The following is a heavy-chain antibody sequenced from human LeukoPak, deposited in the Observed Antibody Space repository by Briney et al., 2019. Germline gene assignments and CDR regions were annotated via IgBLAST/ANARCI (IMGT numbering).Heavy chain of an antibody. CDR3: AIGYYGSGSYDY. CDR2: INPNSGGT. V-gene: IGHV1-2*04. D-gene: IGHD3-10*01. J-gene: IGHJ4*02. Sequence: ASVKVSCKASGYTFTGYYMHWVRQAPGQGLEWMGWINPNSGGTNYAQKFRGWVTMTRDTSISTAYMELSRLRSDDTALYYCAIGYYGSGSYDYWGQGTLVTVSS. CDR1: GYTFTGYY.